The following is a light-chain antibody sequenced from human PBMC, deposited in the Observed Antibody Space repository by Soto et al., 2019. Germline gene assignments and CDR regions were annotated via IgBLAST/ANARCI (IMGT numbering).Light chain of an antibody. CDR1: TSVSCE. V-gene: IGKV3-15*01. CDR2: AAS. J-gene: IGKJ2*01. Sequence: EIVMPQSPATLSVSPGERATLSCRASTSVSCELAWYQQNPGHAPRLLLYAASTRTTGIPARFSSSGSGTDLNLNILTVQAEDVAVYYCQQYGNWPPYTFRQGTKLEIK. CDR3: QQYGNWPPYT.